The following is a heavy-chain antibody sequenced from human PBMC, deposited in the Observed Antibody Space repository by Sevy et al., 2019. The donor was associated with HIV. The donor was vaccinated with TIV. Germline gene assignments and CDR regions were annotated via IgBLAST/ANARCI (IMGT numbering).Heavy chain of an antibody. CDR1: GYTFTGYY. V-gene: IGHV1-2*06. CDR3: ARMPNYDFWSGYSQAYNWFDP. D-gene: IGHD3-3*01. J-gene: IGHJ5*02. CDR2: INPNSGGT. Sequence: ASGKVSCKASGYTFTGYYMHWVRQAPGQGLEWMGRINPNSGGTNYAQKFQGRVTMTRDTSISTAYMELSRLRSDDTAVYYCARMPNYDFWSGYSQAYNWFDPWGQGTLVTVSS.